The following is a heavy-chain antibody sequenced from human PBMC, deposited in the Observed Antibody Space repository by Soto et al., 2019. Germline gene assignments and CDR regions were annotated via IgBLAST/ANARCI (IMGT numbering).Heavy chain of an antibody. CDR1: GGSFTSNNW. D-gene: IGHD1-7*01. CDR3: ASRDPGTSVDY. J-gene: IGHJ4*01. CDR2: IYRTGST. Sequence: SETLSLTCAVSGGSFTSNNWWTWVRQPPGQGLEWIGEIYRTGSTNYNPSLKSRVTISLDKSENQFSLKVTSLAAADTAVYYCASRDPGTSVDYWGQGTLVTVPQ. V-gene: IGHV4-4*02.